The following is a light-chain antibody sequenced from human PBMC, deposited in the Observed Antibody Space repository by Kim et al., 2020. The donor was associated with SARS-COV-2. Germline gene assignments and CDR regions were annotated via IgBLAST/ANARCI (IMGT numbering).Light chain of an antibody. Sequence: AAVGDSVTIACRASQVISSQLAWYQQRPGKAPKLLIYAASTVQSGVPSRFSGSGSGREFTLTISSLQPEDFATYYCQHFNSYPLTFGGGTKVDIK. CDR2: AAS. V-gene: IGKV1-9*01. CDR3: QHFNSYPLT. J-gene: IGKJ4*01. CDR1: QVISSQ.